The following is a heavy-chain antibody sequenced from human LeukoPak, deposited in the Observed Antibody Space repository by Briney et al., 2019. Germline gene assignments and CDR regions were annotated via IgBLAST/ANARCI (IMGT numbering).Heavy chain of an antibody. CDR2: INHSGST. Sequence: PSETLSLTCAVYGGSSSGYYWNWIRQSSGKGLEWIGEINHSGSTNYNPSLKSRVTISVDTSKNQFSLKLSSVTAADTTVYYCARGFGSGWSTLFDYWGQGTLVTVSS. V-gene: IGHV4-34*01. J-gene: IGHJ4*02. CDR3: ARGFGSGWSTLFDY. CDR1: GGSSSGYY. D-gene: IGHD6-19*01.